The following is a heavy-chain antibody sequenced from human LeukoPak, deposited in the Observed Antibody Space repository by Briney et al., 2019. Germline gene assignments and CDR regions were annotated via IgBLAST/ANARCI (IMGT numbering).Heavy chain of an antibody. Sequence: GSLRLSCAASGFAFRSFDMSWVRQAPGKGLEWIGEINHSGSTSYNPSLKSRVTISLDTSKNQFSLKLSSVTAADTAVYYCARLTWDTTMVRYYFDFWGQGTLVTVSS. V-gene: IGHV4-34*01. D-gene: IGHD5-18*01. J-gene: IGHJ4*02. CDR3: ARLTWDTTMVRYYFDF. CDR1: GFAFRSFD. CDR2: INHSGST.